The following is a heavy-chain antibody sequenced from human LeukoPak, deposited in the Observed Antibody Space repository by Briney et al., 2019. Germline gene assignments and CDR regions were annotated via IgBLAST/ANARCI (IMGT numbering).Heavy chain of an antibody. J-gene: IGHJ5*02. V-gene: IGHV1-2*02. Sequence: ASVKVSCKASGYTLTGYYMHWVRQAPGQGLEWMGWINPNSGGTNYAQKFQGRVTMTRDTSISTAYMELSRLRSDDTAVYYCARDALGYSYGYFSPGWFDPWGQGTLVTVSS. CDR2: INPNSGGT. CDR3: ARDALGYSYGYFSPGWFDP. D-gene: IGHD5-18*01. CDR1: GYTLTGYY.